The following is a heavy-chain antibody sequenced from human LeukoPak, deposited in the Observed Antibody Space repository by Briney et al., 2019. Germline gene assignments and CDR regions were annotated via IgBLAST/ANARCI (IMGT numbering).Heavy chain of an antibody. D-gene: IGHD2-21*02. J-gene: IGHJ4*02. Sequence: SGTLYLTCAVSGGSISSSNWWSWVRQPPGKGLEWIGEIYHSGSTNYNPSLKSRVTISVDKSKNQFSLKLSSVTAADTAVYYCAKLAYCGGDCYYFDYWGQGTLVTVSS. V-gene: IGHV4-4*02. CDR1: GGSISSSNW. CDR2: IYHSGST. CDR3: AKLAYCGGDCYYFDY.